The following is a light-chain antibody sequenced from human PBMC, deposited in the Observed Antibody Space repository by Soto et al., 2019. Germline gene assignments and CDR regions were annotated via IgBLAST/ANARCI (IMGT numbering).Light chain of an antibody. CDR2: SIS. V-gene: IGKV1-16*01. CDR3: QQSHSPPFT. J-gene: IGKJ3*01. CDR1: QGISNY. Sequence: DIQMTQSPFTLSASVGDRVTITCRASQGISNYLACFQQKAGKAPKLLIFSISNLQSGVPSRFRGSGSGTDFTLTISSLQPEDFATYYCQQSHSPPFTFGPGTKVDIK.